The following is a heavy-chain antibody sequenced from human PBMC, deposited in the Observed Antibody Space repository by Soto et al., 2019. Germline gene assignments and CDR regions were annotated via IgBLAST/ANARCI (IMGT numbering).Heavy chain of an antibody. V-gene: IGHV5-51*01. Sequence: GESLKISCKGSGYSFTSYWIGWVRQMPGKGLEWMGIIYPGDSDTRYSPSFQGQVTISADKSISTAYLQWSSLKASDTAMYYCARLSYDFWSGKLYYYYGMDVWGQGTTVTVSS. D-gene: IGHD3-3*01. CDR1: GYSFTSYW. J-gene: IGHJ6*02. CDR2: IYPGDSDT. CDR3: ARLSYDFWSGKLYYYYGMDV.